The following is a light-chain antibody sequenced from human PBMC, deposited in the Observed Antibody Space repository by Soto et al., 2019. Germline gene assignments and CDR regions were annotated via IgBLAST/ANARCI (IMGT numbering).Light chain of an antibody. CDR1: SSDVGSYNL. CDR3: SSYAGSGTHVV. CDR2: EGT. V-gene: IGLV2-23*01. Sequence: QSALTQPASVSGSPGQSITISCTGASSDVGSYNLVSWYQQHPGKVPQLMIYEGTKRPSRVSNRFSGSQSGNTASLTISGLQAEDEADYYCSSYAGSGTHVVFGGGTQLTVL. J-gene: IGLJ2*01.